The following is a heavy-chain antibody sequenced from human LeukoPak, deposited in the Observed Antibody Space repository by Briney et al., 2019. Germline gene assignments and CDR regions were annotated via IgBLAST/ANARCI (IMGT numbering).Heavy chain of an antibody. V-gene: IGHV3-21*04. Sequence: PGGSLRLSCTASGFTFSSYSLNWVRQAPGKGLEWVSSVSTGSNYIYYADSVKGRFTISRDSSKNTLYLQMNSLRAEDTAVYYCAKVAVCSSTSCPAGYWGQGTLVTVSS. J-gene: IGHJ4*02. CDR3: AKVAVCSSTSCPAGY. CDR1: GFTFSSYS. CDR2: VSTGSNYI. D-gene: IGHD2-2*01.